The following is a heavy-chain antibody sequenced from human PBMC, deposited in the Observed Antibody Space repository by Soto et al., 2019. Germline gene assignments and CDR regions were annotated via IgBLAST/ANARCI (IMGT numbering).Heavy chain of an antibody. CDR2: ISGSGGST. J-gene: IGHJ6*02. Sequence: GGSLRLSCAASGFTFSSYAMSWVRQAPGKGLEWVSAISGSGGSTYYADSVKGRFTISRDNSKNTLYLQMNSLRAEDTAVYYCAKDSSGFLEWLEYYGMDVWGQGTTVTVSS. CDR1: GFTFSSYA. D-gene: IGHD3-3*01. V-gene: IGHV3-23*01. CDR3: AKDSSGFLEWLEYYGMDV.